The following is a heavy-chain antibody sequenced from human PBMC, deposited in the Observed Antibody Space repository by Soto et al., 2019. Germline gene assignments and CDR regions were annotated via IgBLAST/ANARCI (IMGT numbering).Heavy chain of an antibody. D-gene: IGHD2-21*02. CDR3: ARGGLRSPVTP. CDR1: GYTFTGYD. Sequence: QVQLVQSGAEVRKPGASVKVSCKASGYTFTGYDITWVRQATGQGLEWMGWMNPNSGNTGYAQKFQGRVTMTRDTSISTAYMELSRLTSEDTAVYFCARGGLRSPVTPWGQGTLVTVSS. CDR2: MNPNSGNT. V-gene: IGHV1-8*01. J-gene: IGHJ5*01.